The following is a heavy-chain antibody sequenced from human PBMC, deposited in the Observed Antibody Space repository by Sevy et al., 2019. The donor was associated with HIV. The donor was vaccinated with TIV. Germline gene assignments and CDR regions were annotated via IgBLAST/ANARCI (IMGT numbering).Heavy chain of an antibody. Sequence: ASVKVSCKASGYTFTGYYMHWVRQAPGQGLEWMGRINPNSGGTNYAQMFQGRVTMTRDTSISTAYMELSRLRSDDTAVYYCARDHYYDSSGYYYDDNFDYWGQGTLVTVSS. CDR1: GYTFTGYY. D-gene: IGHD3-22*01. CDR3: ARDHYYDSSGYYYDDNFDY. V-gene: IGHV1-2*06. J-gene: IGHJ4*02. CDR2: INPNSGGT.